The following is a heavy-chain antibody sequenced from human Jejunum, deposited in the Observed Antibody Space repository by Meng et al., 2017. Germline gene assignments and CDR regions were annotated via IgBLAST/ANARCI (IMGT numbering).Heavy chain of an antibody. J-gene: IGHJ2*01. CDR2: VYHSGST. V-gene: IGHV4-4*02. D-gene: IGHD3-10*02. CDR1: GGSIESNNW. Sequence: GQLQGAGPGPLKPSAPLSLTCAGSGGSIESNNWWTWIRQPPGQGLEWIGEVYHSGSTHYNPSLQSRVTISIDNSKNRFSLSLNSVTAADTAIYYCARADYVRYFDLWGRGTLVTVSS. CDR3: ARADYVRYFDL.